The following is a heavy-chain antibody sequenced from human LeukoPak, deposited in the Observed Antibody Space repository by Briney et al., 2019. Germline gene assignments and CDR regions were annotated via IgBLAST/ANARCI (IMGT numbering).Heavy chain of an antibody. CDR1: GGSISSYY. CDR3: ARVYSSSWYETRDGDY. V-gene: IGHV4-59*12. D-gene: IGHD6-13*01. J-gene: IGHJ4*02. CDR2: IYYSGST. Sequence: SETPSLTCPVSGGSISSYYWSWIRQPPGKGLEWIGYIYYSGSTNYNPSLKSRVTISVDTSKNQFSLKLSSVTAADTAVYYCARVYSSSWYETRDGDYWGQGTLVTVSS.